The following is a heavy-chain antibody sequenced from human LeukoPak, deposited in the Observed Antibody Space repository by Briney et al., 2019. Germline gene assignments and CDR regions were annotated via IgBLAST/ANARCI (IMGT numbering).Heavy chain of an antibody. J-gene: IGHJ4*02. CDR3: ARVGGYDADLFDY. CDR2: IYTSGST. D-gene: IGHD5-12*01. V-gene: IGHV4-61*02. Sequence: SQTLSLTCTVSGGSISSGSYYWSWIRQPAGKGLEWIGRIYTSGSTNYNPSLKSRVTISVDTSKNQFSLKLSSVTAADTAVYYCARVGGYDADLFDYWGQGTLVTVSS. CDR1: GGSISSGSYY.